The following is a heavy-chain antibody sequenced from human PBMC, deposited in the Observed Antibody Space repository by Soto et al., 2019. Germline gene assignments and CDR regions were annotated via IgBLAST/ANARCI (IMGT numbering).Heavy chain of an antibody. CDR1: GFTFSSYA. CDR3: AKDWTPYDSSGYYYAEYFDY. J-gene: IGHJ4*02. V-gene: IGHV3-23*01. D-gene: IGHD3-22*01. CDR2: ISGSGGST. Sequence: GGSLRLSCAASGFTFSSYAMSWVRQAPGKGLEWVSAISGSGGSTYYADSVKGRFTISRDNSKNTLYLQMNSLRAEDTAVYYCAKDWTPYDSSGYYYAEYFDYWGQGTLVTVSS.